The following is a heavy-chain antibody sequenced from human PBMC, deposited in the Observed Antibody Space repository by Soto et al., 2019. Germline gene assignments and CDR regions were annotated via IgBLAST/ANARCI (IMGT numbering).Heavy chain of an antibody. D-gene: IGHD5-12*01. V-gene: IGHV3-30*18. CDR2: ISYDGSNK. J-gene: IGHJ6*02. CDR3: AKMKRGYSGYEHYYYGMDV. CDR1: GFTFSSYG. Sequence: GGSLRLSCAASGFTFSSYGMHWVRQAPGKGLEWVAVISYDGSNKYYADSVKGRFTISRDNSKNTLYLQMNSLRAEDTAVYYCAKMKRGYSGYEHYYYGMDVWGQGTTVTV.